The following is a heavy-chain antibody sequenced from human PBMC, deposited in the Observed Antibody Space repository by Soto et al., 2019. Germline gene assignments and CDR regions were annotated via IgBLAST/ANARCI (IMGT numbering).Heavy chain of an antibody. CDR1: GGTFSSYA. D-gene: IGHD2-2*01. CDR2: IIPIFGTA. V-gene: IGHV1-69*13. J-gene: IGHJ6*02. CDR3: ARDPHVVPAAMIKYSSSAGIFYYGMDV. Sequence: GASVKVSCKASGGTFSSYAISWVRQAPGQGLEWMGGIIPIFGTANYAQKFQGRVTITADESTSTAYMELSSLRSEDTAVYYCARDPHVVPAAMIKYSSSAGIFYYGMDVWGQGTTVTVSS.